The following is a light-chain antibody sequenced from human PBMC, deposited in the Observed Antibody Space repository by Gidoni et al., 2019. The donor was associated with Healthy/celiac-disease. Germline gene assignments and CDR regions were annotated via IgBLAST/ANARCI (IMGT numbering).Light chain of an antibody. CDR1: QSISSY. CDR2: AAS. Sequence: DIQMTQSPSSLSASVGDRVTITCRARQSISSYLNWYQQKPGKAPKLLIYAASSLPSGVPSRFSGSGSGTDFTLTISSLQPEDFATYYCQQSYSTPRTFGQGTKVEIK. J-gene: IGKJ1*01. CDR3: QQSYSTPRT. V-gene: IGKV1-39*01.